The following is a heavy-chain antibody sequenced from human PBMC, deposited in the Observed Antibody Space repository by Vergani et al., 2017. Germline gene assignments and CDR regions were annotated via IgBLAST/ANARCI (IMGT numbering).Heavy chain of an antibody. D-gene: IGHD4-17*01. CDR2: IYYSGST. J-gene: IGHJ4*02. Sequence: QVQLQESGPGLVKPSETLSLTCTVSGGSISSYYWSWIRQPPGKGLEWIGYIYYSGSTNYNPSLKSRVTISVDTSKNQFSLKLSSVTAADTVVYYCARGEDYGDYVAGYYFDYWGQGTLVTVSS. CDR1: GGSISSYY. CDR3: ARGEDYGDYVAGYYFDY. V-gene: IGHV4-59*01.